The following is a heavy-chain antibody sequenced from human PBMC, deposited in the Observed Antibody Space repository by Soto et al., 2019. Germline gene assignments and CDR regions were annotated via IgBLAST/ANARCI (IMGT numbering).Heavy chain of an antibody. D-gene: IGHD5-18*01. CDR1: GGTFSSYA. CDR3: ARAIGYSYGYYYYGMDV. Sequence: SVKVSCKASGGTFSSYAISWVRQAPGQGLEWMGGIIPILGIANYAQKFQGRVTITADKSTSTAYMELSSLRSEDTAVYYCARAIGYSYGYYYYGMDVWGQGTTVTVSS. J-gene: IGHJ6*02. V-gene: IGHV1-69*10. CDR2: IIPILGIA.